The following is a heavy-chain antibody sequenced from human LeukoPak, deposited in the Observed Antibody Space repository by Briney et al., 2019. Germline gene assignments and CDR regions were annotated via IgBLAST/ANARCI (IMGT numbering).Heavy chain of an antibody. CDR2: SSAYNGNT. D-gene: IGHD5-12*01. CDR1: GYTSTSYG. Sequence: GASVKVSCKASGYTSTSYGISWVRQAPGQGLEWMGWSSAYNGNTNYAQKLQGRVTMTTDTSTSTAYMELRSLRSDDTAVYYCARDGYSREDSPLIYYYYGMDVWGQGTTVTVSS. J-gene: IGHJ6*02. CDR3: ARDGYSREDSPLIYYYYGMDV. V-gene: IGHV1-18*01.